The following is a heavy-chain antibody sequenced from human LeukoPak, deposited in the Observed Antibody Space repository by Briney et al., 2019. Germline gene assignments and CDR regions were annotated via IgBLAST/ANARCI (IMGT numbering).Heavy chain of an antibody. V-gene: IGHV3-23*01. D-gene: IGHD6-13*01. CDR2: ISGSGGTT. CDR3: AKDSRYSSSFLDY. J-gene: IGHJ4*02. Sequence: GGSLRLSCVASGFTFNHYAMSWVRQAPGKGLEWVSAISGSGGTTYYADSVKGRFTISRDNSKNTLYLQMNSLRSEDTAVYYCAKDSRYSSSFLDYWGQGTLVTVSS. CDR1: GFTFNHYA.